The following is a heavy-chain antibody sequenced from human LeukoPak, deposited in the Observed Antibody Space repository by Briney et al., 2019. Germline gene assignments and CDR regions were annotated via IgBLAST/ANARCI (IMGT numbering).Heavy chain of an antibody. Sequence: SETLSLTCAVYGGSFSCYYWSWIRQPPGKGLEWIGEINHSGSTNYNPSLRSRVTTSVDTSKNQFSLKLSSVTAADTAVYYCARGHRGQLEGFDYWGQGTLATVSS. D-gene: IGHD1-1*01. CDR3: ARGHRGQLEGFDY. J-gene: IGHJ4*02. CDR2: INHSGST. CDR1: GGSFSCYY. V-gene: IGHV4-34*01.